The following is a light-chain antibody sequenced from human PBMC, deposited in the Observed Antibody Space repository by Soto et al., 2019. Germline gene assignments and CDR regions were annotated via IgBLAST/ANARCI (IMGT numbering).Light chain of an antibody. CDR1: QGIGNY. V-gene: IGKV1-27*01. Sequence: DIQMTQSPSSLPASVGDRVTITCRASQGIGNYLVWYQQKPGKVPKLLIYGASILQSGVPSRFSGSGSGTYFTLTIMSLQPEDAATYYCQKYDTVPWTFGQGTKVEIK. J-gene: IGKJ1*01. CDR2: GAS. CDR3: QKYDTVPWT.